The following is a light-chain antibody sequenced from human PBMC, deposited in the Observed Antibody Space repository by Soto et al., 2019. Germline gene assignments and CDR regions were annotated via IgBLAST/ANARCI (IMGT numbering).Light chain of an antibody. V-gene: IGKV3-20*01. J-gene: IGKJ4*01. Sequence: IFFKKSPSTLSLSPGEKATPCWRASQTGSNSYLAWYQHKSGQAPRLLIYGVYTRASGIPDRFSGSGSGTDFTLSISSLQPEDFATYYCQQLESYPSTFGGGTKVDIK. CDR3: QQLESYPST. CDR2: GVY. CDR1: QTGSNSY.